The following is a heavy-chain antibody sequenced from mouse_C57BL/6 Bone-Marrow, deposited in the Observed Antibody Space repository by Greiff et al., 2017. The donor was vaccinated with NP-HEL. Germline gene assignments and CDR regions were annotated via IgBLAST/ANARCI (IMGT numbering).Heavy chain of an antibody. J-gene: IGHJ3*01. CDR2: ISSGGDYI. Sequence: EVHLVESGEGLVKPGGSLKLSCAASGFTFSSYAMSWVRQTPEKRLEWVAYISSGGDYIYYADTVKGRFTISRDNARNTLYLQMSSLKSEDTAMYYCTRDYGSSYWFAYWGQGTLVTVSA. D-gene: IGHD1-1*01. V-gene: IGHV5-9-1*02. CDR1: GFTFSSYA. CDR3: TRDYGSSYWFAY.